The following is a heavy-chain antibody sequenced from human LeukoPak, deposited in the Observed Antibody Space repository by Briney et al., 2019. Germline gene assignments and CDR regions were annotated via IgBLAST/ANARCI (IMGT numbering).Heavy chain of an antibody. CDR3: TTEVYYYDSNGLTFYFDY. D-gene: IGHD3-22*01. CDR2: IKSKTDGGTT. CDR1: GFTFSNAW. Sequence: GGSLRLSCAASGFTFSNAWMSWVRQAPGKGLEWVGRIKSKTDGGTTDYAAPVKGRFTISRDDSKNTLYLQMNSLKTEDTAVYYCTTEVYYYDSNGLTFYFDYWGQGTLVTVSS. J-gene: IGHJ4*02. V-gene: IGHV3-15*01.